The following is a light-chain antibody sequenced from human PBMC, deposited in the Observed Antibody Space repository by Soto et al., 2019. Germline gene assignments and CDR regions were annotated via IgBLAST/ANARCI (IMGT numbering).Light chain of an antibody. CDR1: QSLTSGY. CDR3: QQYGSSWT. Sequence: EIVLTQSPGTLSLSPGERATLSCKASQSLTSGYLAWYQQKPGQAPRVLIYADSSRATGIPDRFSGSGSGTDFTLTISRLEPEDFAVYYCQQYGSSWTFGQGTKVEIK. V-gene: IGKV3-20*01. CDR2: ADS. J-gene: IGKJ1*01.